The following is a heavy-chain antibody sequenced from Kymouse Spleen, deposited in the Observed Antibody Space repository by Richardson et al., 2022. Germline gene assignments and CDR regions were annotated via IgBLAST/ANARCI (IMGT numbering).Heavy chain of an antibody. D-gene: IGHD1-7*01,IGHD7-27*02. CDR2: IYYSGST. CDR1: GGSISSSSYY. V-gene: IGHV4-39*01. Sequence: QLQLQESGPGLVKPSETLSLTCTVSGGSISSSSYYWGWIRQPPGKGLEWIGSIYYSGSTYYNPSLKSRVTISVDTSKNQFSLKLSSVTAADTAVYYCARHAGTGVGMDVWGQGTTVTVSS. CDR3: ARHAGTGVGMDV. J-gene: IGHJ6*02.